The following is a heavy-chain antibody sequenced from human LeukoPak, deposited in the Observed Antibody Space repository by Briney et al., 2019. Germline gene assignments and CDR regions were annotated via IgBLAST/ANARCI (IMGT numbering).Heavy chain of an antibody. Sequence: ASVKVSCKASGYIFTDYYMHWVRQAPGQGLEWLGWINPNSGDTNYAQKFQGRVTMTRDTSISAAYMELSSLTSDDTAVYYCARQEYSSGWGRPIDYWGQGTLVTVSS. CDR2: INPNSGDT. D-gene: IGHD6-19*01. CDR1: GYIFTDYY. V-gene: IGHV1-2*02. CDR3: ARQEYSSGWGRPIDY. J-gene: IGHJ4*02.